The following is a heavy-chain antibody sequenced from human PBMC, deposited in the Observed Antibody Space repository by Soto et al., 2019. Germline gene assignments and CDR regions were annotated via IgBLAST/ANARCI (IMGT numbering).Heavy chain of an antibody. CDR2: ISGSGVST. D-gene: IGHD3-3*01. CDR3: AKNGVIIPLDY. V-gene: IGHV3-23*01. CDR1: VFTVSSYA. Sequence: GGSLRLACAASVFTVSSYAMSWVRQAPGKGLEWVSAISGSGVSTYYADSVKGRFTISRDNSKNTLYLQMNSLRAEDTAVYYCAKNGVIIPLDYWGQGTLVTVSS. J-gene: IGHJ4*02.